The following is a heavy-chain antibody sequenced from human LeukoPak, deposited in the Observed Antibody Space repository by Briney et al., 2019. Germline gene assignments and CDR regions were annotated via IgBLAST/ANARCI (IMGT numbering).Heavy chain of an antibody. CDR2: IKSKTDGGTI. CDR3: ITDVPDSSAYPFDY. CDR1: GFTFSYAW. Sequence: PGGSLILSCAASGFTFSYAWMSWVRQAPGKGLEWVGLIKSKTDGGTIEYAAPVKGRFTISRDDSKSTLYLQMNSLKTEDTAVYYCITDVPDSSAYPFDYWGQGTLVTVSS. J-gene: IGHJ4*02. D-gene: IGHD3-22*01. V-gene: IGHV3-15*01.